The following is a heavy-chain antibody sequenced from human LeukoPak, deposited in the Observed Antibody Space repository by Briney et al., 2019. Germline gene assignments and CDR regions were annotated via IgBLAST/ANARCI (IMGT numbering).Heavy chain of an antibody. V-gene: IGHV4-4*07. CDR1: GGSISSYY. D-gene: IGHD4-23*01. Sequence: SENLSLTCTVSGGSISSYYWSWIRQPAGKGLEWIGRIYTSGSTNYNPSLKSRVTMSVDTSKNQFSLKLSSVTAADTAVYYCARDDYGGSPYYYCYMDVWGKGTTVTVSS. J-gene: IGHJ6*03. CDR2: IYTSGST. CDR3: ARDDYGGSPYYYCYMDV.